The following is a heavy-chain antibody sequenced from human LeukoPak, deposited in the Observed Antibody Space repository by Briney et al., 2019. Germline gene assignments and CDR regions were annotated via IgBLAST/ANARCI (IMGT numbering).Heavy chain of an antibody. CDR2: IIPMFDTA. Sequence: ASVKVSCKASGGTFSSYEISWVRQAPGQGLEWMGGIIPMFDTANYAQKFQDRVTITADESTSTAYMELSSLRSEDTAVYYCAKERVTTGTPHAEALDIWGKGTRLTVSS. D-gene: IGHD1-1*01. CDR3: AKERVTTGTPHAEALDI. J-gene: IGHJ3*02. V-gene: IGHV1-69*13. CDR1: GGTFSSYE.